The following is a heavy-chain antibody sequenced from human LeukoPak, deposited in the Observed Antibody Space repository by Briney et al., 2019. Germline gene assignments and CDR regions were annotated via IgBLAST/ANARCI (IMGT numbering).Heavy chain of an antibody. D-gene: IGHD6-19*01. V-gene: IGHV4-61*05. Sequence: SETLSLTCTVSGGSISSSSYYWSWIRQPPGKGLEWIGYIYYSGSTNYNPSLKSRVTISVDTSKNQFSLKLSSVTAADTAVYYCATQKGWYSSGLYWFDPWGQGTLVTVSS. CDR3: ATQKGWYSSGLYWFDP. CDR2: IYYSGST. J-gene: IGHJ5*02. CDR1: GGSISSSSYY.